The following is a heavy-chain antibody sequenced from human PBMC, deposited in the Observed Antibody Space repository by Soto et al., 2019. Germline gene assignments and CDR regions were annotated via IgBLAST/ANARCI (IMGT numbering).Heavy chain of an antibody. CDR3: ARATVTTWYFDL. V-gene: IGHV1-3*01. D-gene: IGHD4-17*01. CDR1: GYTFTSYA. Sequence: QVQLVQSGAEVKKPGASVKVSCKASGYTFTSYAMHWVRQAPGQRLEWMGWINAGNGNTKYSQKFQGRVTITRDTSASTADMELSGLRSEDTAVYYCARATVTTWYFDLWGRGTLVTVSS. J-gene: IGHJ2*01. CDR2: INAGNGNT.